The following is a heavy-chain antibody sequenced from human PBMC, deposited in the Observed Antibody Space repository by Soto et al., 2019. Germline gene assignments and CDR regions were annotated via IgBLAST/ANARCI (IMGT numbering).Heavy chain of an antibody. D-gene: IGHD3-22*01. CDR2: VYYSDGT. Sequence: SETLSLTCTVTGGSIGSYYWSWIRQSPGRGLEWIGCVYYSDGTNYNPSLKSRATMSMDKSNNQFSLRLRSVTAADTAVYYCARTESSGWSFFYYGMDVWGQGTTVSLL. J-gene: IGHJ6*02. CDR3: ARTESSGWSFFYYGMDV. CDR1: GGSIGSYY. V-gene: IGHV4-59*01.